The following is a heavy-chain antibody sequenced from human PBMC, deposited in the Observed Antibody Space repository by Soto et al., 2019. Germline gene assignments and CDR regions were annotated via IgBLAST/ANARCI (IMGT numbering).Heavy chain of an antibody. Sequence: QVQLVQSGAEVKKPGASVKVSCKASGYTFTSYYMHWVRQAPGQGLEWMGIINPSGGSTSYAQKFQGRVTMTRDTSTSTVYMEPSSLRSEDTAVYYCARDLGGRWLQLGYYFDYWGQGTLVTVSS. J-gene: IGHJ4*02. CDR2: INPSGGST. CDR3: ARDLGGRWLQLGYYFDY. CDR1: GYTFTSYY. D-gene: IGHD5-12*01. V-gene: IGHV1-46*01.